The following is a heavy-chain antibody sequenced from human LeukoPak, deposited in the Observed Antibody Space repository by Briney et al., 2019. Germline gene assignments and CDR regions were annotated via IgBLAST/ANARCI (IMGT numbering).Heavy chain of an antibody. D-gene: IGHD6-19*01. V-gene: IGHV3-23*01. CDR1: GLTFSNSG. CDR3: AKGGIAVASTSYYYYMDV. J-gene: IGHJ6*03. CDR2: IGGSNTNT. Sequence: GGSLRLSCATSGLTFSNSGMSWVRQAPGKGLEWVSSIGGSNTNTYYADSVKGRFTISRDNSKSTVSLQMNSLRAEDTAVYYCAKGGIAVASTSYYYYMDVWGKGTTVTSSS.